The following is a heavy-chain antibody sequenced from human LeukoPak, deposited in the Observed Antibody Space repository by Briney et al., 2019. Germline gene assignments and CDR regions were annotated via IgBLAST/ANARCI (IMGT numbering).Heavy chain of an antibody. CDR2: INPNSGGT. Sequence: ASVKVSCKASGYTFTGYHIHWVRQAPGQGLEWMGWINPNSGGTNYAQNFQGRVTMTGDTSTSTVYMELSSLRSEDTAVYYCARVRDGYNDAYDIWGQGTMVTVTS. D-gene: IGHD5-24*01. V-gene: IGHV1-2*02. CDR1: GYTFTGYH. CDR3: ARVRDGYNDAYDI. J-gene: IGHJ3*02.